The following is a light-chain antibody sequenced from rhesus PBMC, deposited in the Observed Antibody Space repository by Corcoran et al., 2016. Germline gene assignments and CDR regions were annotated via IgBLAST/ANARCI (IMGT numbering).Light chain of an antibody. CDR1: QRINTW. Sequence: DIRMTQSPSSLSASIGDTVTINCRASQRINTWLAWYQQKPGNAPKLLIYKAVSLQSGFPSRFSGSGSGTDFTLTITSLESEDFAIYFCQQYMRGPLTFGGGTKVELK. J-gene: IGKJ4*01. CDR3: QQYMRGPLT. CDR2: KAV. V-gene: IGKV1-22*01.